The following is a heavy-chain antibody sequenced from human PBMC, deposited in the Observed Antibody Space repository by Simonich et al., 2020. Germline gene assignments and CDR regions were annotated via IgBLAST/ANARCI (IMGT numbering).Heavy chain of an antibody. CDR1: GYTFTGYY. CDR2: SNPNSGGT. Sequence: QVQLVQSGAEVKKPGASVKVSCKASGYTFTGYYMHWVRQAPGQGLEGMGWSNPNSGGTNDAQKFQGRVTMTRDTSISTAYMELSRLRSDDTAVYYCARGALTGDYYYMDVWGKGTTVTVSS. V-gene: IGHV1-2*02. J-gene: IGHJ6*03. D-gene: IGHD7-27*01. CDR3: ARGALTGDYYYMDV.